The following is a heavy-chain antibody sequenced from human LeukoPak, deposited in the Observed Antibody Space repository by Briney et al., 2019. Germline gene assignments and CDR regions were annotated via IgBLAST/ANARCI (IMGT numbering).Heavy chain of an antibody. CDR3: ARGHYDILTGFDYYYYYMDV. D-gene: IGHD3-9*01. J-gene: IGHJ6*03. CDR2: INPNSGGT. Sequence: GASVKVSCKASGYTFTSYYMHWVRQAPGQGLEWMGWINPNSGGTNYAQKFQGRVTMTRDTSISTAYMELSRLRSDDTAVYYCARGHYDILTGFDYYYYYMDVWGKGTTVTVSS. CDR1: GYTFTSYY. V-gene: IGHV1-2*02.